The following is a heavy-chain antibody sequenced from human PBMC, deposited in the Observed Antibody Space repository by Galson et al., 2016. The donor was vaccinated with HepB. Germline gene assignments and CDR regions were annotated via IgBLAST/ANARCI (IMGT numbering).Heavy chain of an antibody. V-gene: IGHV1-69*13. CDR3: AGGGFWSGDYYYGMAV. D-gene: IGHD3-3*01. CDR1: GGILNSYA. J-gene: IGHJ6*02. CDR2: IIPFFHTK. Sequence: SVKVSCKASGGILNSYAISWVRQAPGQGLEWMGGIIPFFHTKNYAQKFQGRVTITADESTTTGYMELSSLRSEDTAVYFCAGGGFWSGDYYYGMAVWGQGTTVTVSS.